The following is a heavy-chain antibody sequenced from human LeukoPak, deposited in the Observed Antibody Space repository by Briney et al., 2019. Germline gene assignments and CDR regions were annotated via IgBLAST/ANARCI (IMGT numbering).Heavy chain of an antibody. D-gene: IGHD5/OR15-5a*01. Sequence: PGGSLRLSCVASGFMFSDHAFHWVRQSPDKGLEWVALIGSDGSKKYYADSVRGRFTVSRENSKNTLFLQMNTLRADDTAVYFCARQMTSTRLFDSWGQGTLVTVSS. V-gene: IGHV3-30*04. CDR2: IGSDGSKK. CDR1: GFMFSDHA. CDR3: ARQMTSTRLFDS. J-gene: IGHJ4*02.